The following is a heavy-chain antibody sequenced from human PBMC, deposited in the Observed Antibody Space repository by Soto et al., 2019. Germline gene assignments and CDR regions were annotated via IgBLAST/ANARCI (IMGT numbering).Heavy chain of an antibody. CDR2: LIPVFGTP. Sequence: QVQPVQSGSEVKKPGSSVRVSCKTGSFYAVSWVRQAPGQGLEWMGGLIPVFGTPSYAQKFQGRVTITADESKSTAYMELSSLRSEDTALYYCASTPVTGRYSYYGMDAWDQGIAVTVSS. CDR3: ASTPVTGRYSYYGMDA. J-gene: IGHJ6*02. V-gene: IGHV1-69*01. D-gene: IGHD4-4*01. CDR1: SFYA.